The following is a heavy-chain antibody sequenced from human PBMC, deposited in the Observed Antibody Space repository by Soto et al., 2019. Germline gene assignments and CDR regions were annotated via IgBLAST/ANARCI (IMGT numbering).Heavy chain of an antibody. V-gene: IGHV3-30-3*01. D-gene: IGHD1-26*01. CDR2: ISYDGSNK. CDR3: ARDLWELSPLYYFDY. Sequence: GGSLRLSCAASGFTFSSYSMHWVRQAPGKGLEWVAVISYDGSNKYYADSVKGRFTISRDNSKNTLYLQMNSLRAADTAVYYCARDLWELSPLYYFDYWGQGTLVTVSS. CDR1: GFTFSSYS. J-gene: IGHJ4*02.